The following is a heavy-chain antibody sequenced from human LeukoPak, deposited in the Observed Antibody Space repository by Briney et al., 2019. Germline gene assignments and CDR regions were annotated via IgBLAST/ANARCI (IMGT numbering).Heavy chain of an antibody. CDR1: GFTFSSYG. J-gene: IGHJ4*02. CDR3: ARVSGSYYNPYYFDY. Sequence: GGSLRLSCAASGFTFSSYGMHWVRQAPGKGLEWVAVISYDGSNKYYADSVKGRFTISRDNAKNSLYLQMNSLRAEDTAVYYCARVSGSYYNPYYFDYWGQGTLVTVSS. CDR2: ISYDGSNK. D-gene: IGHD3-10*01. V-gene: IGHV3-30*03.